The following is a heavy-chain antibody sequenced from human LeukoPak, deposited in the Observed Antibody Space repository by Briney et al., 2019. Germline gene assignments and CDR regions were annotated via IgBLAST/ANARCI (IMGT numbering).Heavy chain of an antibody. CDR3: ARDGGYRSSWNRFDY. V-gene: IGHV3-48*02. CDR2: ISSSSSTI. CDR1: GFTFSSYN. J-gene: IGHJ4*02. Sequence: PGGSLRLSCAASGFTFSSYNVNWVRQAPGKGLGWVSYISSSSSTIYYADSVKGRFTISRDNAKNSLYLQMNSLGDEDTAVYYCARDGGYRSSWNRFDYWGQGTLVTVSS. D-gene: IGHD6-13*01.